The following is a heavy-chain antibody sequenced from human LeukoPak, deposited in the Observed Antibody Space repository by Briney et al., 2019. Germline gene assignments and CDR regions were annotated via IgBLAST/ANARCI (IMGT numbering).Heavy chain of an antibody. CDR1: GASIGSGSYY. Sequence: SETLSLTCTVSGASIGSGSYYWSWIRQPAGKGLEWIGRIYTTGSTDYNPSLKSRFSMSIDTAKNQLSLRLSSVTAADTAVYYCAGELLPPGKYYYHMGVWGKGTTLTVSS. CDR2: IYTTGST. J-gene: IGHJ6*03. D-gene: IGHD3-22*01. V-gene: IGHV4-61*02. CDR3: AGELLPPGKYYYHMGV.